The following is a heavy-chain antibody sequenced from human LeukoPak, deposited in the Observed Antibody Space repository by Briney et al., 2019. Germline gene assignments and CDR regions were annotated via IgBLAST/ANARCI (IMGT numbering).Heavy chain of an antibody. Sequence: GASVKVSCKASGYTFTNYYMHWVRQAPGQGLEWMGIIIPSGGSTSNAQKFQGRVTMTRDTSTSTVYMELSSLRSEDTAVYYCARFYYDILIGYDQWYFDLWGRGTLVTVSS. CDR3: ARFYYDILIGYDQWYFDL. V-gene: IGHV1-46*01. D-gene: IGHD3-9*01. CDR1: GYTFTNYY. CDR2: IIPSGGST. J-gene: IGHJ2*01.